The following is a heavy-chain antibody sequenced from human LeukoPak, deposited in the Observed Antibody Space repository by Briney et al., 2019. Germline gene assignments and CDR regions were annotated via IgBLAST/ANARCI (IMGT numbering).Heavy chain of an antibody. Sequence: ASVKVSCKASEYTFTGYYTHWVRQAPGQGLEWMGWINPNSGTNYAQKFQGRVTMTRDTSITTAYMDLSSLRSDDTAVYYCARSPGSSGYVDYWGQGTLVTVSS. CDR2: INPNSGT. J-gene: IGHJ4*02. CDR1: EYTFTGYY. CDR3: ARSPGSSGYVDY. D-gene: IGHD6-19*01. V-gene: IGHV1-2*02.